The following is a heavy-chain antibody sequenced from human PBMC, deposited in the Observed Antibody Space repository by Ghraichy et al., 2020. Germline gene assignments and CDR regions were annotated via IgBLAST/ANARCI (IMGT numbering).Heavy chain of an antibody. CDR2: ISGSGGST. J-gene: IGHJ4*02. D-gene: IGHD6-13*01. CDR3: AKWGWYSSSWSTRRGGFDY. Sequence: GGSLRLSCAASGFTFSSYAMSWVRQAPGKGLEWVSAISGSGGSTYYADSVKGRFTISRDNSKNTLYLQMNSLRAEDTAVYYCAKWGWYSSSWSTRRGGFDYWGQGTLVTVSS. V-gene: IGHV3-23*01. CDR1: GFTFSSYA.